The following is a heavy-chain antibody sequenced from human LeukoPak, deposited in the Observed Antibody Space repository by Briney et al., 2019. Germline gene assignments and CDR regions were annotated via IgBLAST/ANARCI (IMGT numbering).Heavy chain of an antibody. V-gene: IGHV1-8*03. CDR3: ARGRYSSSWYWDYYYYYYMDV. D-gene: IGHD6-13*01. CDR1: GYTFTGYY. Sequence: ASVKVSCKASGYTFTGYYMHWVRQAPGQGLEWMGWINPNSGNTGYAQKFQGRVTITRNTSISTAYMELSSLRSEDTAVYYCARGRYSSSWYWDYYYYYYMDVWGKGTTVTVSS. CDR2: INPNSGNT. J-gene: IGHJ6*03.